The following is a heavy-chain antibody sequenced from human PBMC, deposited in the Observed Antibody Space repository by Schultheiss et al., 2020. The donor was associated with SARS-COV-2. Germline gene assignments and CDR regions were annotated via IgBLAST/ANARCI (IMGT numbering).Heavy chain of an antibody. CDR2: IKSKTDGGTT. Sequence: GGSLRLSCAASGFTFSNAWMSWVRQAPGKGLEWVGRIKSKTDGGTTDYAAPVKGRFTISRDDSKNTLYLQMNSLKTEDTAVYYCNTQGDYYYYGMDVWGQGTTVTVSS. CDR3: NTQGDYYYYGMDV. V-gene: IGHV3-15*01. CDR1: GFTFSNAW. J-gene: IGHJ6*02.